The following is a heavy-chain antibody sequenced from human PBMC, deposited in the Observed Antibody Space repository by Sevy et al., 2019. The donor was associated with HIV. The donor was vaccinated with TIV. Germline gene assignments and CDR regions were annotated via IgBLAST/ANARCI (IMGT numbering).Heavy chain of an antibody. Sequence: GGSLRLYCAASGFTFSNAWMSWVRQSPGKGLEWVGRIRSKAGGGTTDYATIVKGYITIPRDDSRYILYLRLNSLEIEETAVYYCTTDHRRDGIVVVPFEYWGQGTLVTVSS. CDR2: IRSKAGGGTT. CDR1: GFTFSNAW. J-gene: IGHJ4*02. D-gene: IGHD2-15*01. CDR3: TTDHRRDGIVVVPFEY. V-gene: IGHV3-15*01.